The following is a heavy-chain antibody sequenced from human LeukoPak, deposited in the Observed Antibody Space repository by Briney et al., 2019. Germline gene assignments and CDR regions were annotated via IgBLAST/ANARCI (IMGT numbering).Heavy chain of an antibody. CDR2: INPSGGST. CDR1: GYTFTSYY. J-gene: IGHJ4*02. D-gene: IGHD5-18*01. CDR3: AREAVDTAMVTAETNHEPSDY. V-gene: IGHV1-46*01. Sequence: ASVKVSCKASGYTFTSYYMHWVRQAPGQGLEWMGIINPSGGSTSYAQKFRGRVTMTRDTSTSTVYMELSSLRSEDTAVYYCAREAVDTAMVTAETNHEPSDYWGQGTLVTVSS.